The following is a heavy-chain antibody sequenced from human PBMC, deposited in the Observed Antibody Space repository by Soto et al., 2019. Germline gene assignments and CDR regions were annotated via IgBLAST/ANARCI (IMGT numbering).Heavy chain of an antibody. CDR1: EVAFSSYA. D-gene: IGHD5-18*01. CDR2: ISYDGSNK. V-gene: IGHV3-30-3*01. J-gene: IGHJ6*02. CDR3: ARYTVDTAMVRYYYSGVDG. Sequence: GEPQSHSCTASEVAFSSYAMHWVRQAPGKGLEWVAVISYDGSNKYYADSVKDRFTISRDNSKSTLYLQMNSLRAEDTAVYYCARYTVDTAMVRYYYSGVDGWVQRTSVLVS.